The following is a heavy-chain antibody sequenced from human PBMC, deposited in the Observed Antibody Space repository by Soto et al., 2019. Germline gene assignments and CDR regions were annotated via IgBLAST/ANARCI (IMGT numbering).Heavy chain of an antibody. D-gene: IGHD2-2*01. J-gene: IGHJ6*02. Sequence: QVQLVQSGAEVKKPGSSVKVSCKASGGTFGSYAISWVRQAPGQGLEWMGGIIPIPGTANYEQKFQGRVTIAADESTSTAYMELSSLRSEDTAVYYCARSQGSSTSLEIYYYYYYGMEVWGQGTTVTVSS. CDR3: ARSQGSSTSLEIYYYYYYGMEV. CDR1: GGTFGSYA. V-gene: IGHV1-69*01. CDR2: IIPIPGTA.